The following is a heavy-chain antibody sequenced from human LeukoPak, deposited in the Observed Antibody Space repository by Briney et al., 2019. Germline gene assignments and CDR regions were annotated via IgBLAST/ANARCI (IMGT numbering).Heavy chain of an antibody. D-gene: IGHD3-10*01. Sequence: GASVKVSCKASGGTFSSYAISWVRQAPGQGLEWMGRIIPILGIANYAQKFQGRVTITADKSTSTAYMELSSLGSEDTAVYYCASLWKRGLKVDVWGQGTTVTVSS. V-gene: IGHV1-69*04. CDR2: IIPILGIA. CDR1: GGTFSSYA. J-gene: IGHJ6*02. CDR3: ASLWKRGLKVDV.